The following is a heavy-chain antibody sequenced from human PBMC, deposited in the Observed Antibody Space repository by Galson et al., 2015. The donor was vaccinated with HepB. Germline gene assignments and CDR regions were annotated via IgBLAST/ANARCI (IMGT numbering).Heavy chain of an antibody. J-gene: IGHJ3*01. CDR2: INWDGNSL. Sequence: SLRLSCAASGFTFEDHAMHWVRQAPGKGLEWVSGINWDGNSLYYADSVKGRFTISRDNAKNSLYLQMNSLRIEDTALYYCAKDCNNPTYKSNWFDALHFCGSGPVVTVSA. V-gene: IGHV3-9*01. D-gene: IGHD1-20*01. CDR1: GFTFEDHA. CDR3: AKDCNNPTYKSNWFDALHF.